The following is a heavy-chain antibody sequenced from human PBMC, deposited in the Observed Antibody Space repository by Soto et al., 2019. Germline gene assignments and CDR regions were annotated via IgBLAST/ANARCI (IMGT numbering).Heavy chain of an antibody. J-gene: IGHJ6*02. Sequence: PSETLSLTCTVSGGSISGYYWSWIRQPPGKGLEWIGYMYNTGSTVYNPSFKSRVTISVDTSKNQFSLKLNSVTAADTAVYYCARDLWGYCGTDCYPLDVCGQRTTVTVSS. D-gene: IGHD2-21*02. CDR3: ARDLWGYCGTDCYPLDV. CDR2: MYNTGST. CDR1: GGSISGYY. V-gene: IGHV4-59*01.